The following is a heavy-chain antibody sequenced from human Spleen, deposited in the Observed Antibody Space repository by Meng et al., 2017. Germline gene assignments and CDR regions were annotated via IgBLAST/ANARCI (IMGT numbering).Heavy chain of an antibody. CDR1: GFTFSNYV. V-gene: IGHV3-74*01. J-gene: IGHJ4*02. Sequence: GESLKISCAASGFTFSNYVMSWVRQAPGKGLVWVSRITSDGSSTWYADSVKGRFTISRDNAKNTLYLQINSLRAEDTAVYYCARELINGATDYWGQGTLVTVSS. CDR3: ARELINGATDY. CDR2: ITSDGSST.